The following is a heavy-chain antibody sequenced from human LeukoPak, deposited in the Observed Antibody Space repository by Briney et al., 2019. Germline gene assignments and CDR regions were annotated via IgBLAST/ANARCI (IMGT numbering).Heavy chain of an antibody. J-gene: IGHJ4*02. CDR1: GYTFTSYY. V-gene: IGHV1-46*01. Sequence: VSVKVSCKASGYTFTSYYMHWVRQAPGQGREWMGIINPSGGSTSYAQEFQGRVTMTRDTSTSTVYMELSSLRSEDTAVYYCARDWVYYDSSGPDVSFGYWGQGTLVTVSS. CDR2: INPSGGST. CDR3: ARDWVYYDSSGPDVSFGY. D-gene: IGHD3-22*01.